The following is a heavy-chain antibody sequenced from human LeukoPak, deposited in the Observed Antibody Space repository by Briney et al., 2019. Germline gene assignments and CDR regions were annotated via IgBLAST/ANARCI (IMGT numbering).Heavy chain of an antibody. Sequence: SETLSLTCAVYGGSFSGYYWSWIRQPPGKGLEWIGEINHSGSTNYNPSLKSRVTISVDTSKNQFSLKLSSVTAADTAVYYCARRGVDILTGYYTRNWFDPWGQGTLVTVSS. CDR2: INHSGST. CDR3: ARRGVDILTGYYTRNWFDP. D-gene: IGHD3-9*01. J-gene: IGHJ5*02. CDR1: GGSFSGYY. V-gene: IGHV4-34*01.